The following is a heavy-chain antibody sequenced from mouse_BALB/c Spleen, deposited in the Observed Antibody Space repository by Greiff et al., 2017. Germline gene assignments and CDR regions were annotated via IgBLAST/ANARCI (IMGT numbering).Heavy chain of an antibody. Sequence: EVQLQESGAELVRSGASVKLSCTASGFNIKDYYMHWVKQRPEQGLEWIGWIDPENGDTEYAPKFQGKATMTADTSSNTAYLQLSSLTSEDTAVYYCNALYDYRAMDYWGQGTSVTVSS. D-gene: IGHD2-4*01. CDR1: GFNIKDYY. CDR3: NALYDYRAMDY. V-gene: IGHV14-4*02. J-gene: IGHJ4*01. CDR2: IDPENGDT.